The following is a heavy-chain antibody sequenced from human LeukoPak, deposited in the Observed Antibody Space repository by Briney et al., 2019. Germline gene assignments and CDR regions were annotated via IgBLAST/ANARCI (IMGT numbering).Heavy chain of an antibody. V-gene: IGHV3-23*01. D-gene: IGHD3-10*01. CDR3: VKDGSWMVRGVNLDY. CDR2: ISAGGT. CDR1: GFTFSNFA. J-gene: IGHJ4*02. Sequence: GGSLRLSCAASGFTFSNFAMNWVRQAPGKGLEWVSAISAGGTFYADFVKGRFTISRDNSKNTLYLQMNSLRAEDTAVYYCVKDGSWMVRGVNLDYWGQGTLVTVSS.